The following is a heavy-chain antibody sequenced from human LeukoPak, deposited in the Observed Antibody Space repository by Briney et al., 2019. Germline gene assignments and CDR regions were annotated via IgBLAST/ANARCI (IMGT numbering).Heavy chain of an antibody. D-gene: IGHD6-6*01. Sequence: ASVKVSCKASGYTFTGYYMHWVRQAPGQGLEWMGWINPNSGGTNYAQKFQGRVTMTRDTSISTAYMELSRLRSDDTAVYYCANLIAACREDYFDYWGQGTLVTVSS. CDR3: ANLIAACREDYFDY. CDR1: GYTFTGYY. J-gene: IGHJ4*02. V-gene: IGHV1-2*02. CDR2: INPNSGGT.